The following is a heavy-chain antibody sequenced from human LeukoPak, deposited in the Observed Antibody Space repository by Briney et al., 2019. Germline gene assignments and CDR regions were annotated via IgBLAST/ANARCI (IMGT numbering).Heavy chain of an antibody. V-gene: IGHV3-33*01. CDR2: VWYYGDNK. CDR3: ARSPVTGLWLPRMYYFDY. Sequence: PGGSLRLSCAASGFTFSSYGLHWVRQAPGKGLEWVAVVWYYGDNKYYADSVKGRFTISRDNSNNTLYLHMNSLGAEDTAVYYCARSPVTGLWLPRMYYFDYWGQGTLVTVSS. J-gene: IGHJ4*02. D-gene: IGHD2-21*01. CDR1: GFTFSSYG.